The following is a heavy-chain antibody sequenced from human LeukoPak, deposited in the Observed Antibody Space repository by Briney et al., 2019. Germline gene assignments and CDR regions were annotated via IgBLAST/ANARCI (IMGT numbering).Heavy chain of an antibody. D-gene: IGHD1-14*01. CDR3: ARATGRKAFDI. Sequence: SETLSLTCPVKGGSLRGYYWTWIRKPPGKGLEWIGEINHSGSTNYNPSLKSRVTISVDTSKNQFSLKLSSVTAADTAVYYCARATGRKAFDIWGQGTMVTVSS. CDR2: INHSGST. CDR1: GGSLRGYY. V-gene: IGHV4-34*01. J-gene: IGHJ3*02.